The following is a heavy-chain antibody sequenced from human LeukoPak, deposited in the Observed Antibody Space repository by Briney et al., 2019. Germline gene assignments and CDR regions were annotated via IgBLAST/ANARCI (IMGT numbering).Heavy chain of an antibody. Sequence: GGSLRLSCAASGFNFSSQWMSWVRQAPGKGLEWVANVNQGGTQKYYVDSVKGRFTISRDNAENSLYLQMNSLRAEDTALYYCAKDIYRSMVATFDYWGQGTLVTVSS. J-gene: IGHJ4*02. CDR2: VNQGGTQK. CDR1: GFNFSSQW. D-gene: IGHD5-12*01. V-gene: IGHV3-7*03. CDR3: AKDIYRSMVATFDY.